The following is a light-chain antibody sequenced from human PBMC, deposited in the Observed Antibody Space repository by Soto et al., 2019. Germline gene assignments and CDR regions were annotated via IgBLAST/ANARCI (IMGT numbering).Light chain of an antibody. Sequence: SVLTRPHSVTGSPGQSVTISCTGTSSDVGGYNFVSWYQQHPGKAPKLMIFDVSKRPSGVPDRFSGSKSGNTASLTISGLQAEDEADYYCCSYAGSYTYVFGTGTKVTVL. V-gene: IGLV2-11*01. CDR2: DVS. CDR3: CSYAGSYTYV. CDR1: SSDVGGYNF. J-gene: IGLJ1*01.